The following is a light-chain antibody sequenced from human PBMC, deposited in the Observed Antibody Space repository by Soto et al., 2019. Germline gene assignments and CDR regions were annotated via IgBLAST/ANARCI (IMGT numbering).Light chain of an antibody. CDR2: SND. CDR1: SSNIETNY. Sequence: QSVLTQPPSASVTPGQRVTISCSGSSSNIETNYVYWYQHLPGAAPKLLIYSNDQRPSGVPDRFSASKSGTSASLAISGLRSEDEGDYYCSATDDRLSGPVFGGGTQLTV. V-gene: IGLV1-47*02. CDR3: SATDDRLSGPV. J-gene: IGLJ2*01.